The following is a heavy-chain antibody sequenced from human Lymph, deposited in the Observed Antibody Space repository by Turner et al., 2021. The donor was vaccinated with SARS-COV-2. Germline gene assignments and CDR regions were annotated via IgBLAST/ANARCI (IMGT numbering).Heavy chain of an antibody. CDR1: GYSFRNYW. D-gene: IGHD3-10*01. CDR3: AGRELGGSLEHIDY. J-gene: IGHJ4*02. V-gene: IGHV5-51*01. Sequence: VQRVPSGAAVQHLGWPLKLPWQGSGYSFRNYWIGWVRKMPGKGLEWMGIIYPGDSDTRYSPASQGKVTISADKSISTAYLQWGSLKASDTAMYYCAGRELGGSLEHIDYWGQGTLVTVSS. CDR2: IYPGDSDT.